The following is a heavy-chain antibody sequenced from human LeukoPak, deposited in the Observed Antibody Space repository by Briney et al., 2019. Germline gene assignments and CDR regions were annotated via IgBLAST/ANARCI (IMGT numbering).Heavy chain of an antibody. CDR2: INPNSGGT. J-gene: IGHJ4*01. CDR1: GYTFTGYY. V-gene: IGHV1-2*02. CDR3: ARSGLGQLWSPAFDY. Sequence: ASVKVSCKASGYTFTGYYMHWVRQAPGQGLEWMGWINPNSGGTNYAQKFQGRVTMTRDTSISTAYMGLSRLRSDDTAVYYCARSGLGQLWSPAFDYWDQGTLVTVSS. D-gene: IGHD5-18*01.